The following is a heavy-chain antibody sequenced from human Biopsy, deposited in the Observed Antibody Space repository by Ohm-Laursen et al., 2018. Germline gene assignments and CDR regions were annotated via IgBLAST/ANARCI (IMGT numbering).Heavy chain of an antibody. CDR2: INQAGTT. V-gene: IGHV4-34*01. J-gene: IGHJ4*02. Sequence: GTRSLTCPVFGKPFGDYQGSWIRHPPGKGREGIGQINQAGTTNYNPSLKSRVSISADASKYEFSLRLTSVTAADTAVYLCGNEVHGRDYWGLGAQVTVSS. CDR1: GKPFGDYQ. CDR3: GNEVHGRDY. D-gene: IGHD2-15*01.